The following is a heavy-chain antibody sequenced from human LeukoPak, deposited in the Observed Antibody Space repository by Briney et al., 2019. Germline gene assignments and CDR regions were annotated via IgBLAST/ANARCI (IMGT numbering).Heavy chain of an antibody. D-gene: IGHD3-22*01. J-gene: IGHJ6*02. CDR1: GFTFSSYA. CDR2: ISYDGSNK. CDR3: ARTLVVVMYYGMDV. Sequence: AGGSLRLSCAVSGFTFSSYAMHWVRQAPGKGLEWVAVISYDGSNKYYAESVKGRFTISRDNSKNTLYLQMNSLRAEDTAVYYCARTLVVVMYYGMDVWGQGTTVTVSS. V-gene: IGHV3-30-3*01.